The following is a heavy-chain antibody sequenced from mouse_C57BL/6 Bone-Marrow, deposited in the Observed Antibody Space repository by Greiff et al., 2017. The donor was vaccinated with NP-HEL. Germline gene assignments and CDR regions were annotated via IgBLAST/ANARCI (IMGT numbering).Heavy chain of an antibody. V-gene: IGHV14-4*01. CDR1: GFNINDDY. J-gene: IGHJ1*01. CDR2: IDPENGDT. D-gene: IGHD2-4*01. Sequence: VQLQQSGAELVRPGASVKLSCTASGFNINDDYMHWVKQRPEQGLEWIGWIDPENGDTDYASKFQGKATITADTSSTTAYLQLSSLTAEDTAVYYCTMDYDYWYFGVWGAGTTVTVSS. CDR3: TMDYDYWYFGV.